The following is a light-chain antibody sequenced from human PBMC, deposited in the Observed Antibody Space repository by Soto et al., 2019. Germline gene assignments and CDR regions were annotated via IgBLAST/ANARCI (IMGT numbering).Light chain of an antibody. CDR3: SSYTSTSTWV. J-gene: IGLJ3*02. Sequence: SALTQPASVSGSPGQSITISCTGTSSDVGGYNYLSWYQQHPGKAPKLIIYDVSNRPSGVSNRFSGSKSGNTASLTISGLQAEDEADYYCSSYTSTSTWVFGGGTKLTVL. CDR1: SSDVGGYNY. CDR2: DVS. V-gene: IGLV2-14*01.